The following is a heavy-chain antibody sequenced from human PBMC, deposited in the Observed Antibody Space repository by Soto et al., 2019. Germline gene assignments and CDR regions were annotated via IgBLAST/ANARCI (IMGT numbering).Heavy chain of an antibody. V-gene: IGHV3-33*01. D-gene: IGHD7-27*01. CDR1: GFTFSSYG. Sequence: QVQLVESGGGVVQPGRSLRLSCAASGFTFSSYGMHWVRQAPGKGLEWVAGIWYDGSNKYYADSVKGRFTISRDNSKNTLCLQMNRLRAEDTAVYYCAITVGIDYYYCMDVWGQGTTVTVSS. CDR2: IWYDGSNK. J-gene: IGHJ6*02. CDR3: AITVGIDYYYCMDV.